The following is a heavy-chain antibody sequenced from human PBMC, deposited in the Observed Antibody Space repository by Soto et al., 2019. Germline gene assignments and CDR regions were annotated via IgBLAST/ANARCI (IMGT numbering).Heavy chain of an antibody. CDR3: AKSGFDASA. J-gene: IGHJ5*02. CDR1: GYPFTNYD. CDR2: MNPYSGNT. V-gene: IGHV1-8*01. D-gene: IGHD3-10*01. Sequence: QVQLVQSGAEVRKPGASVKVSCKASGYPFTNYDIHWVRQATGQGLEWMGWMNPYSGNTGYAQKFQGRVTMTRKTSISTAYMELTNLRSEDTALYYCAKSGFDASAWGQGTLVTVSS.